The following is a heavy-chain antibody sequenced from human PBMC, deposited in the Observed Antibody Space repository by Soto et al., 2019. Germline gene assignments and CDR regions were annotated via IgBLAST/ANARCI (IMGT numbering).Heavy chain of an antibody. J-gene: IGHJ4*02. CDR2: IRDKPHRYTT. CDR3: ARDGGKWSFDY. Sequence: EVQLVESGGGLVQPGGSLRLSCATSGFTFSDKYLDWFRQAPGKGLEWVARIRDKPHRYTTEYAASVKGRFIVSRDDSKTSGYLQMNSLKTEDTAVYYCARDGGKWSFDYWGQGPRVTVSS. V-gene: IGHV3-72*01. D-gene: IGHD3-16*01. CDR1: GFTFSDKY.